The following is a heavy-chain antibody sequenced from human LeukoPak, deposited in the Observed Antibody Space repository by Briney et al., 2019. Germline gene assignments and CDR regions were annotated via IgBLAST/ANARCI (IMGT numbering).Heavy chain of an antibody. D-gene: IGHD2-15*01. CDR1: GYTLTELS. J-gene: IGHJ4*02. Sequence: VASVKVSCKVSGYTLTELSMHWVRQAPGKGLEWMGGFDPEDGETIYAQKFQGRVTMTEDTSTDTAYMELSSLRSEDTAVYYCATDSRILNYFDYWGQGTLVTVSS. V-gene: IGHV1-24*01. CDR2: FDPEDGET. CDR3: ATDSRILNYFDY.